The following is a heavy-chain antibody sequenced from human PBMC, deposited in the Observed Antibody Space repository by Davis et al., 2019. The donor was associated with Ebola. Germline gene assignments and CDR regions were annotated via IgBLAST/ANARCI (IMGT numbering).Heavy chain of an antibody. CDR2: IYYSGST. CDR3: ARRNLYSGYVIYWYFDL. CDR1: GGSISSGGYS. Sequence: MPSETLSLTCAVSGGSISSGGYSWSWIRQPPGKGLEWIGYIYYSGSTYYNPSLKSRVTISVDTSKNQFSLKLSSVTAADTAVYYCARRNLYSGYVIYWYFDLWGRGTLVTVSS. D-gene: IGHD5-12*01. V-gene: IGHV4-30-4*07. J-gene: IGHJ2*01.